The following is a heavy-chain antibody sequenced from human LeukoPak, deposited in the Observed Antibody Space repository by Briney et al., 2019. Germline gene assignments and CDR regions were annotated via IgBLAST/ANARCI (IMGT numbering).Heavy chain of an antibody. V-gene: IGHV3-48*01. Sequence: GGSLRLSCAASGFTFSSYSMNWVRQAPGKGLEWVSYISGSTIYYAKSVKGRFTISRDNAKNLLYLQMNSLRAEDTAVYYCARERTTISTFAFDYWGQGTLVTVSS. D-gene: IGHD4-11*01. CDR1: GFTFSSYS. CDR3: ARERTTISTFAFDY. CDR2: ISGSTI. J-gene: IGHJ4*02.